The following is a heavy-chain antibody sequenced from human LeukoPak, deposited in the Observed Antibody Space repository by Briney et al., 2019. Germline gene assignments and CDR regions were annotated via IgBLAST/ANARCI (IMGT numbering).Heavy chain of an antibody. Sequence: ASVKVSCKASGGTFSSYAISWVRQAPGQGLEWMGRIIPILGIANYAQKFQGRVTITADKSTSTAYMELSSLRSEDTAVYYCATDWRVGAKGHFDYWGQGTLVTVSS. CDR3: ATDWRVGAKGHFDY. D-gene: IGHD1-26*01. V-gene: IGHV1-69*04. CDR2: IIPILGIA. CDR1: GGTFSSYA. J-gene: IGHJ4*02.